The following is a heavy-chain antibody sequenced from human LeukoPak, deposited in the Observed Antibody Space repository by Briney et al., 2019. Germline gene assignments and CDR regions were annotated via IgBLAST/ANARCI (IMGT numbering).Heavy chain of an antibody. CDR3: ARARRYCSGGSCNSGAFDY. J-gene: IGHJ4*02. Sequence: SETLSLTCTVSGGSISSYYWSWIRQPAGKGLEWIGRIYTSGSTNYNPSLKSRVTMSVDTSKNQFSLKLSSVTVADTAVYYCARARRYCSGGSCNSGAFDYWGQGTLVTVSS. CDR2: IYTSGST. D-gene: IGHD2-15*01. V-gene: IGHV4-4*07. CDR1: GGSISSYY.